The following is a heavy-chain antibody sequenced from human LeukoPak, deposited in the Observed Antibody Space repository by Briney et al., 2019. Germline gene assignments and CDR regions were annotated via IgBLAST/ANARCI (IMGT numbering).Heavy chain of an antibody. J-gene: IGHJ4*02. V-gene: IGHV6-1*01. CDR2: TYYRSKWYN. CDR1: GDSVSSNSAA. Sequence: SQTLSLTFAISGDSVSSNSAAWNWIRQSPSRGLEWLGRTYYRSKWYNDYAVSVKSRITINPDTSKNQFSLQLNSVTPEDTAVYYCARVYYYDSSGYYYPGTYFDYWGQGTLVTVSS. D-gene: IGHD3-22*01. CDR3: ARVYYYDSSGYYYPGTYFDY.